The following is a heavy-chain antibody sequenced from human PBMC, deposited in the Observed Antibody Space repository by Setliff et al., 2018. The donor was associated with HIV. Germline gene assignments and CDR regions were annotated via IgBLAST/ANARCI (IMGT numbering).Heavy chain of an antibody. CDR1: GFAFSDNP. CDR3: ARDYNYIFDS. Sequence: RLSCVASSGFAFSDNPMNWVRQATGKGLEWISHIRGKSDIIKYAESVMGRSTISRDNAKNSLYLEMNSLRAEDTAIYYCARDYNYIFDSWGQGVLVTVSS. CDR2: IRGKSDII. V-gene: IGHV3-48*01. J-gene: IGHJ4*02. D-gene: IGHD3-22*01.